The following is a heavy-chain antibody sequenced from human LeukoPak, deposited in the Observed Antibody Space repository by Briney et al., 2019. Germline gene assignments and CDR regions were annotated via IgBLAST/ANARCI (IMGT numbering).Heavy chain of an antibody. CDR1: GFTFSSYA. D-gene: IGHD7-27*01. CDR2: ISGSGGST. J-gene: IGHJ6*03. CDR3: AKAKVAGAPLYYYYMDV. V-gene: IGHV3-23*01. Sequence: PGGSLRLSCAASGFTFSSYAMSWVRQAPGKGLDWVSAISGSGGSTYYADSVKGRFTISRDNSKNTLYLQMNSLRAEDTAVYYCAKAKVAGAPLYYYYMDVWGKGTTVTVSS.